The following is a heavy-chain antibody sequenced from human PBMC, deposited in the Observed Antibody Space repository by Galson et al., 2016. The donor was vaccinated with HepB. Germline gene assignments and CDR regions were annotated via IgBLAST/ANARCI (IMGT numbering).Heavy chain of an antibody. CDR2: IIPIFGTA. CDR1: GGTFSSFA. D-gene: IGHD3-22*01. CDR3: ARSPRGTVVVNWFDP. Sequence: SVKVSCKASGGTFSSFAISWVRQAPGQGLEWMGGIIPIFGTANYAQKFQGRVTITADKSTSTAYMELSSLRSEDTAVYYCARSPRGTVVVNWFDPWGQGTLVTVSS. J-gene: IGHJ5*02. V-gene: IGHV1-69*06.